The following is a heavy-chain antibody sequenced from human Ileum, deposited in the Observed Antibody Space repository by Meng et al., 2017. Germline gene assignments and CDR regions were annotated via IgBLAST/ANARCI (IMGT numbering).Heavy chain of an antibody. CDR2: IWCDGSKT. D-gene: IGHD6-19*01. Sequence: VYPVQYGGGGVQSGTSLRLSCGASGFTLRRYGMHWVRQAPGKGLEWVVVIWCDGSKTYYADSVKGRFTVSRDNSKNTLYLQMNSLRADDTAVYYCARYRSGSSDYWGPGTLVTVSS. V-gene: IGHV3-33*01. J-gene: IGHJ4*02. CDR3: ARYRSGSSDY. CDR1: GFTLRRYG.